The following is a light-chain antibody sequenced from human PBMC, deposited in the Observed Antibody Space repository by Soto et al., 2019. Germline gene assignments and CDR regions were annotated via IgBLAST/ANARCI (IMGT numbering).Light chain of an antibody. CDR3: SSYTTSNTRQIV. CDR1: SSDVGGYNY. Sequence: QSALTQPASVSGSPGQSITISCTGTSSDVGGYNYVSWYQHHPGKASKLIIYDVSNRPSVVSIRFSGSKSDNTASLTISGLQPEDEADYHCSSYTTSNTRQIVFGTGTKVTVL. J-gene: IGLJ1*01. CDR2: DVS. V-gene: IGLV2-14*03.